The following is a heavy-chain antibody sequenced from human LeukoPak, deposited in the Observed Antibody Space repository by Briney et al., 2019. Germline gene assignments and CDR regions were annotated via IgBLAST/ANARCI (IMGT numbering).Heavy chain of an antibody. CDR1: GYTFTSYD. Sequence: EASVKVSCKASGYTFTSYDINWVRQATGQGLEWMGWMNPNSGNTGYAQKFHGRITITSNTSTSTALMELSSLRSEDTAVYYCAREGRYYYDSSGYTSVGAFDIWGQGTMVTVSS. J-gene: IGHJ3*02. CDR2: MNPNSGNT. CDR3: AREGRYYYDSSGYTSVGAFDI. D-gene: IGHD3-22*01. V-gene: IGHV1-8*01.